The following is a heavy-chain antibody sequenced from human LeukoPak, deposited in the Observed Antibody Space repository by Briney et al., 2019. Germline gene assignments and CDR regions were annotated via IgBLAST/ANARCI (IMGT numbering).Heavy chain of an antibody. CDR3: AREGGVVAAVYGMDV. V-gene: IGHV3-74*01. CDR1: GFTFSSYW. CDR2: INSDGSST. Sequence: GGSLRLSCAASGFTFSSYWMHWVRQAPGKGLVWVSRINSDGSSTSYADSVKGRFTISRDNAKNTLYLQMNSLRAEDTAVYYCAREGGVVAAVYGMDVWGQGTTVTVSS. D-gene: IGHD2-15*01. J-gene: IGHJ6*02.